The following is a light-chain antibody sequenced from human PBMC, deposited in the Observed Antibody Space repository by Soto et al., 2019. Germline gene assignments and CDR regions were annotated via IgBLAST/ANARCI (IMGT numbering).Light chain of an antibody. J-gene: IGKJ4*01. CDR2: DVS. Sequence: EIVLTQSPATLSLSPGERATLSCRASQSVSNYLAWYQQKPGQAPRLLIHDVSNRADDIPARFSGSGYGTDFTLTISSLQTEDLGIYYCQQRSTWPLTFGGGTRVEIK. CDR3: QQRSTWPLT. V-gene: IGKV3-11*01. CDR1: QSVSNY.